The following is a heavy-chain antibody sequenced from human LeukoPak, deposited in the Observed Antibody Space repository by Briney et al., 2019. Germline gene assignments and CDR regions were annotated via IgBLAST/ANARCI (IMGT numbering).Heavy chain of an antibody. CDR2: IYYSGST. J-gene: IGHJ4*02. CDR3: ARDRSCLDY. Sequence: SSETLSLTCTVSGGSISSSSYYWGWIRQPPGKGLEWIGSIYYSGSTYYNPSLKSRVTISVDTSKNQFSLKLSSVTAADTAVYYCARDRSCLDYWGQGTLVTVSS. V-gene: IGHV4-39*07. CDR1: GGSISSSSYY.